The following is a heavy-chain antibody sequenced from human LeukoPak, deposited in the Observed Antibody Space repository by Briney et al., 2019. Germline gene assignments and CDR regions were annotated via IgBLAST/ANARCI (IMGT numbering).Heavy chain of an antibody. Sequence: PSETLSLTCTVSGGSISSSSYYWGWIRQPPGKGLEWIGSIYYSGSTYYNPSLKSRVTISVDTSKNQFSLKLSSVTAADTAVYYCARREAEPYYFDYWGQGTLVTVSS. CDR1: GGSISSSSYY. CDR2: IYYSGST. J-gene: IGHJ4*02. CDR3: ARREAEPYYFDY. D-gene: IGHD1-14*01. V-gene: IGHV4-39*01.